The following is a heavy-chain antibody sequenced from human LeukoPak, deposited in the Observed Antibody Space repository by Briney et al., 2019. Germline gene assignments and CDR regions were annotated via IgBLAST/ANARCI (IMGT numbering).Heavy chain of an antibody. V-gene: IGHV3-23*01. CDR1: GFTFSNYA. J-gene: IGHJ6*02. Sequence: GGSLRLSCAAPGFTFSNYAMTWVRQAPGKGLEWVSGISGSGVSTYYADSVKGRFTISRENSRNTLYLQMNSLRVEDTAVYYCAKGLRGYYYYAMDVWGQGTTVTVSS. CDR2: ISGSGVST. CDR3: AKGLRGYYYYAMDV.